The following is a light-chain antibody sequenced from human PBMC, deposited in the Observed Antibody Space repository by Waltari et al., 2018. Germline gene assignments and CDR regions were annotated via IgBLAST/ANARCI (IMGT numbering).Light chain of an antibody. Sequence: QSALTQPRSVSGSPGQSVTISCTGTSRDVVGYNYVSWYQQHPGKVPKLIIFDVSTRPSGVPNRFSGSKSGNTASLTISGLLAEDEADYYCCSYAGSYTLIFGGGTKMTVL. J-gene: IGLJ2*01. V-gene: IGLV2-11*01. CDR1: SRDVVGYNY. CDR2: DVS. CDR3: CSYAGSYTLI.